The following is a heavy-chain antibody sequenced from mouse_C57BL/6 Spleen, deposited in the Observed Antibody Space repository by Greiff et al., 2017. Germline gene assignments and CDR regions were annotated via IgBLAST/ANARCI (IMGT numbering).Heavy chain of an antibody. J-gene: IGHJ1*03. CDR1: GYAFSRSW. CDR2: IYPGDGDT. Sequence: VKLQESGPELVKPGASVKISCKASGYAFSRSWMNWVKQRPGQGLEWIGRIYPGDGDTNYNGKFKGKATLTADKSSSTAYMQLSSLTSEDSAVYFCARWTDYGSSYRYFDVWGTGTTVTVSS. CDR3: ARWTDYGSSYRYFDV. D-gene: IGHD1-1*01. V-gene: IGHV1-82*01.